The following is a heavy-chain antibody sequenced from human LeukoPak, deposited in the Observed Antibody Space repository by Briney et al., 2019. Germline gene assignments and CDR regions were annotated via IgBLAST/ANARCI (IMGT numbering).Heavy chain of an antibody. V-gene: IGHV3-11*04. CDR2: ISSSGSTI. CDR1: GFTFSDYY. Sequence: NPGGSLRLSCAASGFTFSDYYMSWIRQAPGKGLEWVSYISSSGSTIYYADSVKGRFTISRENAKNSLYLQVNSLRAGDTAVYYCARAGYSSTWYSRYFDLWGRGTLVTVSS. D-gene: IGHD6-13*01. J-gene: IGHJ2*01. CDR3: ARAGYSSTWYSRYFDL.